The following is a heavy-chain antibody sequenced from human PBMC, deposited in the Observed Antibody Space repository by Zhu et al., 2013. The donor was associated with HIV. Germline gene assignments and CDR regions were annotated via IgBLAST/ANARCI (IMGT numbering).Heavy chain of an antibody. D-gene: IGHD3-22*01. J-gene: IGHJ3*02. Sequence: QVHLVQSGAEVKKPGASVKVSCKTSGYTFGGYYIHWVRQAPGQGLEWMGWINPNSGGTKYAQKFQGRVTMTRDTSINTAYMELSRLRSDDTAVYFCARDLRLTAFNYPDGRNYYYAFDIWGQGTMVTVSS. CDR1: GYTFGGYY. CDR3: ARDLRLTAFNYPDGRNYYYAFDI. CDR2: INPNSGGT. V-gene: IGHV1-2*02.